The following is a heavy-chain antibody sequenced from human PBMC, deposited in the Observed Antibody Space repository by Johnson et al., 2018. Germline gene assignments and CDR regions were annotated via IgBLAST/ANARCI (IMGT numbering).Heavy chain of an antibody. D-gene: IGHD3-10*01. CDR1: GFTFSNYG. CDR3: AKDRAWFGDYHYGMDV. Sequence: QVGLGQAGGGVVQPGKSLRLSCTASGFTFSNYGMHWVRQAPGKGLEWVALISYDGNKKYYTDSVKGRFTISRDNSKNTLYLQMKSLRAEDTAVYYCAKDRAWFGDYHYGMDVWGQGTTVTVS. V-gene: IGHV3-30*18. CDR2: ISYDGNKK. J-gene: IGHJ6*02.